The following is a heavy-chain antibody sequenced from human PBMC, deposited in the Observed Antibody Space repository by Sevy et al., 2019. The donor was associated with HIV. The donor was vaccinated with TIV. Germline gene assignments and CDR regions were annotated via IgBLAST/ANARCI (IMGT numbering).Heavy chain of an antibody. Sequence: GGSLRLSCAASGFTFSSYAMSWVRRAPGKGLEWVSGRSGSGGSTYYADSVKGRFTISEDNSKNTLYLQMNSLRAEDTAVYYCAKACEALAYCGGDCYCFDYWGQGTLVTVSS. CDR2: RSGSGGST. V-gene: IGHV3-23*01. J-gene: IGHJ4*02. D-gene: IGHD2-21*01. CDR1: GFTFSSYA. CDR3: AKACEALAYCGGDCYCFDY.